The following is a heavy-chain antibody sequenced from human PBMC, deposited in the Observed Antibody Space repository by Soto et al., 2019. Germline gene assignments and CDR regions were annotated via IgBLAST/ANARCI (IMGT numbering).Heavy chain of an antibody. D-gene: IGHD1-7*01. CDR3: ASGSGSELDIDY. Sequence: QVQLVESGGGVVQPGRSLRLSCAPSGLTFSRYAMHWVRQAPGKGLEWVAVISYDGINKYYADSVRGRFSISRDNSRLYLQMNSLRAEDTAVYYCASGSGSELDIDYWGRGTLVTVSS. J-gene: IGHJ4*02. CDR2: ISYDGINK. CDR1: GLTFSRYA. V-gene: IGHV3-30-3*01.